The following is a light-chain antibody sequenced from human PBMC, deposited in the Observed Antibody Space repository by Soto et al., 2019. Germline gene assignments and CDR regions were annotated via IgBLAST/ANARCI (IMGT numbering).Light chain of an antibody. CDR2: GAS. Sequence: EILMTQSPATLSVSPGERATLSCRASQSVSNDLAWYQHKPGQAPRLLTHGASTRATGIPARFSGVGSGTEFTLTISSMQHEDFAVYYCQQYNKWPQTSGQLTRMEI. CDR3: QQYNKWPQT. CDR1: QSVSND. J-gene: IGKJ5*01. V-gene: IGKV3-15*01.